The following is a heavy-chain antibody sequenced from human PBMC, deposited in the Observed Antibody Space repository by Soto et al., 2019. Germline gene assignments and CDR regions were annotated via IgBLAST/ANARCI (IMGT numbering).Heavy chain of an antibody. CDR1: GGSISSYY. Sequence: SETLSLTCTVSGGSISSYYWSWIRQPPGKGLEWIGYIYYSGSTNYNPSLKSRVTISVDTSKNQFSLKLSSVTAADTAVYYCARVSDFYYYGMDVWGQGTTVTVSS. CDR2: IYYSGST. J-gene: IGHJ6*02. D-gene: IGHD3-3*01. CDR3: ARVSDFYYYGMDV. V-gene: IGHV4-59*01.